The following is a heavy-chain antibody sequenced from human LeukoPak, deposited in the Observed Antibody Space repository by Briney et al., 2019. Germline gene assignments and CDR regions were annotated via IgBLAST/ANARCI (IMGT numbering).Heavy chain of an antibody. D-gene: IGHD1-26*01. Sequence: GGSLRLSCAASGFTFSSYAMSWVRQAPGKGLKWVSAISGSGGSTYYADSVKGRFTISRDNSKNTLYVQMNSLRAEDTAVYYCARDGARSYVPYMDVWGKGTTVIVSS. CDR2: ISGSGGST. CDR1: GFTFSSYA. J-gene: IGHJ6*03. CDR3: ARDGARSYVPYMDV. V-gene: IGHV3-23*01.